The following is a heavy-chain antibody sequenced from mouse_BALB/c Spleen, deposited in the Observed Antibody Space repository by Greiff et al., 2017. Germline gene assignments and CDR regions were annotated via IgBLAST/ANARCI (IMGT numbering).Heavy chain of an antibody. CDR1: GFNINDYY. D-gene: IGHD2-4*01. CDR3: NAGYDYENAMDY. V-gene: IGHV14-4*02. J-gene: IGHJ4*01. Sequence: VQLKQSGAELVRPGASVKLSCTASGFNINDYYMHWVKQRPEQGLEWIGWIDPENGDTEYAPKFQGKATMTADTSSNTAYLQLSSLTSEDTAVYYCNAGYDYENAMDYWGQGTSVTVSS. CDR2: IDPENGDT.